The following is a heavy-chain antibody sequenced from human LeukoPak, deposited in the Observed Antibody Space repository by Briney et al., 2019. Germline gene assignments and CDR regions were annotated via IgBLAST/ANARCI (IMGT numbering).Heavy chain of an antibody. CDR2: ISYDGGNT. CDR1: GFTFSSNA. CDR3: AKEGTGIHFDY. D-gene: IGHD1-1*01. V-gene: IGHV3-30-3*01. J-gene: IGHJ4*02. Sequence: QPGGSLRLSCAASGFTFSSNAIHWVRQAPGKGLEWVAEISYDGGNTYYADSVKGRFTISRGNSKNTPYLQMSSLRAEDTAVYYCAKEGTGIHFDYWGQGTLVTVSS.